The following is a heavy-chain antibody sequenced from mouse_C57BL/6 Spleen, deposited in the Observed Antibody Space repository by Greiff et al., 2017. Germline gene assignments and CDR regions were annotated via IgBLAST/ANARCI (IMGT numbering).Heavy chain of an antibody. Sequence: VQLQQSGAELARPGASVKLSCKASGYTFTSYGISWVKQRTGQGLEWIGEIYPRSGNTYYNEKFKGKAPLTADKSSSTAYMELRSLTSEDSAVYFCAREGYFTTVVPNYFDYWGQGTTLTVSS. CDR2: IYPRSGNT. J-gene: IGHJ2*01. CDR3: AREGYFTTVVPNYFDY. V-gene: IGHV1-81*01. D-gene: IGHD1-1*01. CDR1: GYTFTSYG.